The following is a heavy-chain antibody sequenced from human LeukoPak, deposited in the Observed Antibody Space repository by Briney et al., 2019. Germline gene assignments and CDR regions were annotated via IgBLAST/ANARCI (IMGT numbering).Heavy chain of an antibody. CDR3: ARVSRYCTNGVCPSDY. J-gene: IGHJ4*02. V-gene: IGHV3-33*01. CDR2: IWYDGSNK. Sequence: GGSLRLSCAASGFTFSSYGMHWVRQAPGKGLEWVAVIWYDGSNKYYADSVKGRFTISRDNSKNTLYLQINSLRAEDTAVYYCARVSRYCTNGVCPSDYWGQGTLVTVSS. CDR1: GFTFSSYG. D-gene: IGHD2-8*01.